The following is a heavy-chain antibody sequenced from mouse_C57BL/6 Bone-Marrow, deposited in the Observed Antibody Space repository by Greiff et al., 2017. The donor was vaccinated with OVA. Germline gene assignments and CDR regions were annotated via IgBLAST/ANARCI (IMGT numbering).Heavy chain of an antibody. CDR3: ARVHSNYFDY. V-gene: IGHV5-4*03. CDR2: ISAGGSYT. J-gene: IGHJ2*01. Sequence: EVKVVESGGGLVKPGGSLKLSCAASGFTFSSYAMSWVRQTPEKRLEWVATISAGGSYTYYHDNVKGRFTISRDNAKNNLYLQMSHLKSKDTAMYYCARVHSNYFDYWGQGTTLTVSS. D-gene: IGHD2-5*01. CDR1: GFTFSSYA.